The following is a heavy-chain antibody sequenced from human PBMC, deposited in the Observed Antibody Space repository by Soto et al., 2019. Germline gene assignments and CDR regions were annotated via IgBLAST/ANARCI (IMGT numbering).Heavy chain of an antibody. CDR3: AKGGWYTSSSRSDC. J-gene: IGHJ4*02. CDR2: MSYDGRNQ. V-gene: IGHV3-30*18. CDR1: GFTLSGVD. D-gene: IGHD6-6*01. Sequence: QVQLVESGGGVGQPGTSLRLSCSASGFTLSGVDMHWVRQAPGKGLEWVAVMSYDGRNQYYADSVKGRFTVSRASSKSTLYLQMNSLSTEDAAVYYCAKGGWYTSSSRSDCWGQGTLVNVSS.